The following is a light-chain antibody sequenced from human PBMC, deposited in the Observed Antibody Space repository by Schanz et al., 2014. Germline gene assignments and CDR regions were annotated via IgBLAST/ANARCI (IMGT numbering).Light chain of an antibody. CDR3: QQYGTSPRT. V-gene: IGKV3-20*01. CDR2: GAS. J-gene: IGKJ1*01. Sequence: EIVMTQSPVTLSVSPGERATLSCRASQSVSTYLAWYQQKPGQAPRLLIYGASSRATGIPDRFSGSGSGTDFTLTISRLEPEDFAVYYCQQYGTSPRTFGQGTKVEIK. CDR1: QSVSTY.